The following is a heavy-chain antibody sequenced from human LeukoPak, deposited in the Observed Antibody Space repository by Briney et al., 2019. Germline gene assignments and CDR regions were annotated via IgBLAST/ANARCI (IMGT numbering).Heavy chain of an antibody. CDR1: GGSISSGGYY. CDR2: IYYSGGT. Sequence: SETLSLTCTVSGGSISSGGYYWSWIRQHPGKGLEWIGYIYYSGGTYYNPSLKSRVTISVDTSKNQFSLKLSSVTAADTAVYYCARGPVVVVAARGHNWFDPWGQGTLVTVSS. J-gene: IGHJ5*02. V-gene: IGHV4-31*03. CDR3: ARGPVVVVAARGHNWFDP. D-gene: IGHD2-15*01.